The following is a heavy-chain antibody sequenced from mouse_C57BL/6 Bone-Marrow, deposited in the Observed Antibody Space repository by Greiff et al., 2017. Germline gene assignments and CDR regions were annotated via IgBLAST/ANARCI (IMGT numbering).Heavy chain of an antibody. Sequence: VHLVESGAELARPGASVKLSCKASGYTFTSYGISWVKQRTGQGLEWIGEIYPRSGNTYYNEKFKGKATLTADKSSSTAYMELRSLTSEDSAVYFCAWGTVVATWDYAMDYWGQGTSVTVSS. J-gene: IGHJ4*01. CDR1: GYTFTSYG. CDR3: AWGTVVATWDYAMDY. CDR2: IYPRSGNT. D-gene: IGHD1-1*01. V-gene: IGHV1-81*01.